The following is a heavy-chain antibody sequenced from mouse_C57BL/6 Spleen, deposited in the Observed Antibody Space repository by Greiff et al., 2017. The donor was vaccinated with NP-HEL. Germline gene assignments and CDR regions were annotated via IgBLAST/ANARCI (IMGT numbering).Heavy chain of an antibody. CDR2: IYWDDDK. J-gene: IGHJ1*03. CDR1: GFSLSTSGMG. V-gene: IGHV8-12*01. Sequence: QVTLKVCGPGILQSSQTLSLTCSFSGFSLSTSGMGVSWIRQPSGKGLEWLAHIYWDDDKRYNPSLKSRLTISKDTSRNQVFLKITSVDTADTATYYCARVYDGYPYWYFDVWGTGTTVTVSS. D-gene: IGHD2-3*01. CDR3: ARVYDGYPYWYFDV.